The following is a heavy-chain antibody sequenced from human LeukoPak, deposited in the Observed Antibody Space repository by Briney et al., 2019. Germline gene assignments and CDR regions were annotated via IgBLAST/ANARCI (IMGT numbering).Heavy chain of an antibody. J-gene: IGHJ5*02. CDR1: GFTFSSYS. CDR2: ISSSSSYI. CDR3: AREPRGYCSGGSCTPGPNWFDP. V-gene: IGHV3-21*01. Sequence: GGSLRLSCAASGFTFSSYSMNWVRQAPGKGLEWVSSISSSSSYIYYADSVKGRFTISRDNAKNSLYLQMNSLGAEDTAVYYCAREPRGYCSGGSCTPGPNWFDPWGQGTLVTVSS. D-gene: IGHD2-15*01.